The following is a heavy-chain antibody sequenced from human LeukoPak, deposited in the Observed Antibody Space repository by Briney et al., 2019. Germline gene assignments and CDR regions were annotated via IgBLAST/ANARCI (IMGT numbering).Heavy chain of an antibody. Sequence: LSLTCTVSGDSMSGDNYYWSWLRQPAGTGLEWIGRIYTSGSTNYNPSLKSRVAISVDTSKNQFSLNLSSVTAADTAVYYCARGRATINFDYWGQGTLVTVSS. J-gene: IGHJ4*02. CDR1: GDSMSGDNYY. CDR3: ARGRATINFDY. V-gene: IGHV4-61*02. D-gene: IGHD5-24*01. CDR2: IYTSGST.